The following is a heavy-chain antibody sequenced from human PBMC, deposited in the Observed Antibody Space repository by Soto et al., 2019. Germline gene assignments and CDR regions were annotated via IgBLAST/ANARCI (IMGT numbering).Heavy chain of an antibody. D-gene: IGHD3-3*01. CDR1: GYSFTSYW. V-gene: IGHV5-10-1*01. Sequence: PGESLKISCKGSGYSFTSYWISWVRQMPGKGLEWMGRIDPSDSYTNYSPSFQGHVTISADKSINTAYLQWSSLKASDTATYYCARLGFNYDFFSCDYYVHHYYGIDVWGQGTTVTVSS. CDR3: ARLGFNYDFFSCDYYVHHYYGIDV. CDR2: IDPSDSYT. J-gene: IGHJ6*02.